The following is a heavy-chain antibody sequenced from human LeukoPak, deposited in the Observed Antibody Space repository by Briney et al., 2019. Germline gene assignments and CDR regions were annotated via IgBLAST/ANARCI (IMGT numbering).Heavy chain of an antibody. D-gene: IGHD4-17*01. CDR3: VTAGGYGDYVRAIDY. Sequence: RASVKVSCKVSGYTLSELSMYWVRQSPGKGLEWMGGFDPAKGKTIYAQKFQGRVTMTEDTSTDTAYMELSSLRSEDTAVYYCVTAGGYGDYVRAIDYWGQGTLLTVSS. CDR2: FDPAKGKT. V-gene: IGHV1-24*01. CDR1: GYTLSELS. J-gene: IGHJ4*02.